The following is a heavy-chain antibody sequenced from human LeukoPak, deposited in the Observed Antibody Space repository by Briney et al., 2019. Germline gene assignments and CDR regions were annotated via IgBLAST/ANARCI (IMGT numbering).Heavy chain of an antibody. Sequence: SETLSLTCAVYGGSFSGYYWSWIRQPPGKGLEWIGEINHSGSTNYNPSLKSRVTISVDTSKNQFSLKLSSVTAADTAVYYCARASIYYYYYYMDVWGKGTTVTISS. CDR3: ARASIYYYYYYMDV. V-gene: IGHV4-34*01. J-gene: IGHJ6*03. CDR1: GGSFSGYY. CDR2: INHSGST.